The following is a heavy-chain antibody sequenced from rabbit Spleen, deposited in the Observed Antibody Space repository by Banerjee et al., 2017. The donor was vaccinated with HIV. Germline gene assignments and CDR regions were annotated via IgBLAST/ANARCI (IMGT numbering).Heavy chain of an antibody. CDR3: ARDSSTSFSTYGMDL. CDR2: IYTGSSGST. D-gene: IGHD1-1*01. Sequence: QSLEESGGDLVKPGASLTLTCTASGFDFSSNYYMCWVRQAPGKGLQWIACIYTGSSGSTYYASWAKGRFTISKTSSTTVTLQMTSLTAADTATYFCARDSSTSFSTYGMDLWGPGTLVTVS. CDR1: GFDFSSNYY. V-gene: IGHV1S40*01. J-gene: IGHJ6*01.